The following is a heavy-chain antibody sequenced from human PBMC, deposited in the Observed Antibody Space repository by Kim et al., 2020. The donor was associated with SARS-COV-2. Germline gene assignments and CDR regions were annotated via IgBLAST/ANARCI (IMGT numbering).Heavy chain of an antibody. Sequence: GGSLRLSCAASGFTVSSNYMSWVRQAPGKGLEWVSVIYSGGSTYYADSVKGRFTISRDNSKNTLYLQMNSLRAEDTAVYYCARDFPSGMARETYYYYYGMDVWGQGTTVTVSS. CDR1: GFTVSSNY. J-gene: IGHJ6*02. CDR2: IYSGGST. V-gene: IGHV3-66*01. CDR3: ARDFPSGMARETYYYYYGMDV. D-gene: IGHD6-13*01.